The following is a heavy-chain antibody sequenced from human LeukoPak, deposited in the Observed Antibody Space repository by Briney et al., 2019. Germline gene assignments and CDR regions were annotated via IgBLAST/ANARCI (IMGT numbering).Heavy chain of an antibody. CDR2: IQYSGST. J-gene: IGHJ3*02. Sequence: SGTPSPTRTVSGGPLSSFYWGWVRQPPREGLGWIGYIQYSGSTNYNPSLKSRVTISLDMSKNQFSLKLNSVTAADTAVYYCARDSRVIGALDIWGQGTMVTVSS. D-gene: IGHD2/OR15-2a*01. CDR1: GGPLSSFY. V-gene: IGHV4-59*01. CDR3: ARDSRVIGALDI.